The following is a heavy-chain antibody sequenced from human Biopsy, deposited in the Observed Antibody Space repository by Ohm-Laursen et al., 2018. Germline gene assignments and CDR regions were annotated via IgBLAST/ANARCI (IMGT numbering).Heavy chain of an antibody. CDR1: VFSFTRSW. D-gene: IGHD3-10*01. Sequence: SLRLSCAASVFSFTRSWRTRIRQAPGRGLEWVATINPDASGKYYVDSVKGRFTVSRDNAKNSLYLQIDSLRDEDTALFYCARVFYYPPFDYWGQGTLVTVSS. J-gene: IGHJ4*02. V-gene: IGHV3-7*04. CDR2: INPDASGK. CDR3: ARVFYYPPFDY.